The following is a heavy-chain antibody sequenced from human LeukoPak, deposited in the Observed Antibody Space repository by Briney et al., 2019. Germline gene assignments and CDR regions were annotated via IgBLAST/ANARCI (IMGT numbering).Heavy chain of an antibody. J-gene: IGHJ4*02. D-gene: IGHD5-12*01. CDR3: ARAHSGYDYLCLN. CDR2: IYVTGT. V-gene: IGHV4-4*09. CDR1: GGSIGTYY. Sequence: SETLSLTCTVSGGSIGTYYWSWVRQSPGTGLEWIGYIYVTGTRYNPYLQSRVTISVDRSRNQFFLKMTSVTAADTAVYYCARAHSGYDYLCLNWGQGTLVTVSS.